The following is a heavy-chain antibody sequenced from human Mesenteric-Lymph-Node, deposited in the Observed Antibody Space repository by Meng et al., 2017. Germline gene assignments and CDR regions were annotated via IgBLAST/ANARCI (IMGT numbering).Heavy chain of an antibody. Sequence: ASVKVSCKVSGYTLTELSMHWVRQAPGQGLEWMGWINLNTGGTHFAEKFQGRVTLTREKSITTAYMELRRLSFDDTAVYYCARDIRNGFDYTDYWGQGTLVTVSS. CDR1: GYTLTELS. CDR2: INLNTGGT. D-gene: IGHD5-12*01. V-gene: IGHV1-2*02. CDR3: ARDIRNGFDYTDY. J-gene: IGHJ4*02.